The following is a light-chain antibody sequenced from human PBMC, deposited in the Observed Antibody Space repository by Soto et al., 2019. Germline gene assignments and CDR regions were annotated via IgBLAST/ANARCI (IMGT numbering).Light chain of an antibody. CDR1: QSFMTY. Sequence: EIVLTQSPVTLSLSPGERATLSGRASQSFMTYLAWYQQKPVQSPRLLIYGASTRAAETPARFSGSGSETEFTLTISSLQSEDFAVYYCQQYSKWPLTFGGGTKVDIK. CDR3: QQYSKWPLT. V-gene: IGKV3-15*01. J-gene: IGKJ4*01. CDR2: GAS.